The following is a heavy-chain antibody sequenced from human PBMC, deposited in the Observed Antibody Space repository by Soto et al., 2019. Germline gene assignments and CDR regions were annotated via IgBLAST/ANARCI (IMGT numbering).Heavy chain of an antibody. CDR2: IYYSGST. CDR1: GGSVSSGSYY. D-gene: IGHD4-4*01. V-gene: IGHV4-61*01. CDR3: ARESVTQGYYFDY. J-gene: IGHJ4*02. Sequence: SETLSLTCTVSGGSVSSGSYYWSWIRQPPGKGLEWIGYIYYSGSTNYNPSLKSRVTISVDTSKNQFSLKLSSVTAADTAVYYCARESVTQGYYFDYWGQGTLVTISS.